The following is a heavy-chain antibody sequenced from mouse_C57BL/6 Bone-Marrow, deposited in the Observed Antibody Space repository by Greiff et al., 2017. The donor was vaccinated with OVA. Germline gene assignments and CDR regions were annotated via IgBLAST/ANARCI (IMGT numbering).Heavy chain of an antibody. D-gene: IGHD2-2*01. CDR3: ARNGIYYGYDGFAY. Sequence: VKLMESGPGLVQPSQSLSITCTVSGFSLTSYGVHWVRRSPGKGLEWLGVIWSGGSTDYNAAFISRLSISKDNSKSQVFFKMNSLQADDTAIYYCARNGIYYGYDGFAYWGQGTLVTVSA. CDR1: GFSLTSYG. CDR2: IWSGGST. V-gene: IGHV2-2*01. J-gene: IGHJ3*01.